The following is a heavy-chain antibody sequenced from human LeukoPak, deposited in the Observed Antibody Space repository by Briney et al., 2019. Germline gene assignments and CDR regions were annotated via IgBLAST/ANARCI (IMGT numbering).Heavy chain of an antibody. CDR2: IYSGGST. D-gene: IGHD3-22*01. J-gene: IGHJ4*02. Sequence: GGFLRLSCAASGFTVSSNYMSWVRQAPGKGLEWVSVIYSGGSTYYADSVKGRFTISRDNSKNTLYLQMNSLRAEDTAVYYCARANSGYPLLLGYWGQGTLVTVSS. CDR1: GFTVSSNY. V-gene: IGHV3-53*01. CDR3: ARANSGYPLLLGY.